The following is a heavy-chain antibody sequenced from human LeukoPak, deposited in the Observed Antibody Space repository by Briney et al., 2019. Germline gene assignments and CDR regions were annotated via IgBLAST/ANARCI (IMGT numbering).Heavy chain of an antibody. CDR3: ARVDYTNWYSFDY. J-gene: IGHJ4*02. V-gene: IGHV3-48*01. D-gene: IGHD1-1*01. CDR2: ISSSSRSCTI. CDR1: GFTFSSYS. Sequence: AGGSLRLSCAAPGFTFSSYSMNWVRQAPGKGLEWVSYISSSSRSCTIYYADSVKGRFTISRDNAKNSLYLQMNSLRAEDTAVYYCARVDYTNWYSFDYWGQGTLVTVSS.